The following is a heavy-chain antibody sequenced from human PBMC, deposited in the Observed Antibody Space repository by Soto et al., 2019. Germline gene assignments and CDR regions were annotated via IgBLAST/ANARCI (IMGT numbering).Heavy chain of an antibody. CDR1: GFTFSSYG. Sequence: PGGSLRLSCAASGFTFSSYGMHWVRQAPGKGLEWVAVISYDGSNKYYADSVKGRFTISRDNSKNTLHLQMNSLRAEDTAVYYCASRSGSYYYYGMDVWGQGATVTVSS. CDR3: ASRSGSYYYYGMDV. V-gene: IGHV3-30*03. D-gene: IGHD3-3*01. CDR2: ISYDGSNK. J-gene: IGHJ6*02.